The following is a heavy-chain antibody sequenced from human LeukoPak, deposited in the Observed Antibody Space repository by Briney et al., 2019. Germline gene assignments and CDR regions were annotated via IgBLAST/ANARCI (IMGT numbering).Heavy chain of an antibody. V-gene: IGHV3-23*01. CDR2: ISGSGGST. CDR3: AKVSAVQNIVVVPAFMDV. J-gene: IGHJ6*03. CDR1: GLTFSSYA. D-gene: IGHD2-2*01. Sequence: GGSLRLSCAASGLTFSSYAMSWVRQAPGKGLEWVASISGSGGSTYYADSVKGRFTISRENYKNTLYLQMNSLRAEDTAVYYCAKVSAVQNIVVVPAFMDVWGKGTTDTVSS.